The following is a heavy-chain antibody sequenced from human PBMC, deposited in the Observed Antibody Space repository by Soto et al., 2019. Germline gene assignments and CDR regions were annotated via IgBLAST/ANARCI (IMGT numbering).Heavy chain of an antibody. J-gene: IGHJ4*02. D-gene: IGHD1-20*01. CDR3: ARGITLPTPLDY. Sequence: PSLPLSLTCALSGGSISSGGYSWSWIRQPPGKGLEWIGYMYHSGSTYYNPSLKSRVTITRDTSASTAYMELSSLRSEDTAVYYCARGITLPTPLDYWGQGTLVTVSS. CDR2: MYHSGST. V-gene: IGHV4-30-2*03. CDR1: GGSISSGGYS.